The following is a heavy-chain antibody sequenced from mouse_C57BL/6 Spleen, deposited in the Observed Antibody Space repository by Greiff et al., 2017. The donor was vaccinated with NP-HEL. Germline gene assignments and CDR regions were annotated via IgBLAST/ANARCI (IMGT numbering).Heavy chain of an antibody. CDR2: IYPGSGST. J-gene: IGHJ3*01. CDR3: ARRGLYDGDVFAY. V-gene: IGHV1-55*01. Sequence: QVQLQQPGAELVKPGASVKMSCKASGYTFTSYWITWVKQRPGQGLEWIGDIYPGSGSTNYNEKFKSKATLTVDTSSSTAYMQLSSLTSEDSAVYYCARRGLYDGDVFAYWGQGTLVTVSA. D-gene: IGHD2-3*01. CDR1: GYTFTSYW.